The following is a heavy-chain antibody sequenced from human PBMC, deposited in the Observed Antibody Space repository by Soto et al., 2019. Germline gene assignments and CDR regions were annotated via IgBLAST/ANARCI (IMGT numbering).Heavy chain of an antibody. V-gene: IGHV4-31*03. CDR2: IYYSGST. J-gene: IGHJ6*03. CDR1: GGSISSXGYX. Sequence: QVQLQESGPGLVKPSQTLSLTCTVSGGSISSXGYXXSXXXXXXGXGLEWXXYIYYSGSTYYNPSLKSRVTISVDTSKNQFXLKXXXXXXXXXXXXXXXXXXXXXXXXXXXXXXXXXXYYMDVWGKGTTVTVSS. CDR3: XXXXXXXXXXXXXXXXXXXXXYYMDV.